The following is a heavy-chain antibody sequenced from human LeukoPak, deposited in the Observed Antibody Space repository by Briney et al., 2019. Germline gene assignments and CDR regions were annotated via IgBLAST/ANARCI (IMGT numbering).Heavy chain of an antibody. J-gene: IGHJ6*02. V-gene: IGHV1-46*01. CDR2: INPSGGST. D-gene: IGHD1-26*01. CDR3: AAYSGSYGPYYYGMDV. Sequence: ASVKVSCKASGYTFTSYYMHWVRQAPGQGLEWMGIINPSGGSTSYAQKSQGRVTMTRDTSTSTVYMELSSLRSEDTAVYYCAAYSGSYGPYYYGMDVWGQGTTVTVSS. CDR1: GYTFTSYY.